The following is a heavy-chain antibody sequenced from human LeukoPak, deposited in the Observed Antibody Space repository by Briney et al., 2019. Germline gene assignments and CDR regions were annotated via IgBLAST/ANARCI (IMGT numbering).Heavy chain of an antibody. Sequence: GGSLRPSCAASGFTFSKYWMLLVRQTPGEGMESVSRINTDGTVTTYADSVKGRFTVSRDNADNTMFLQMNSVRDEDTAVYYCATKQWLAPPPDSWGQGTPVTVSS. D-gene: IGHD6-19*01. CDR3: ATKQWLAPPPDS. J-gene: IGHJ4*02. V-gene: IGHV3-74*01. CDR1: GFTFSKYW. CDR2: INTDGTVT.